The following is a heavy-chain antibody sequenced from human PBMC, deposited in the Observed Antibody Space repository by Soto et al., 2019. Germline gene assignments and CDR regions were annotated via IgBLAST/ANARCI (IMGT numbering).Heavy chain of an antibody. CDR2: ISYDGSNK. V-gene: IGHV3-30-3*01. D-gene: IGHD6-13*01. CDR1: GFTFSSYA. J-gene: IGHJ5*02. Sequence: PGGSLRLSCAASGFTFSSYAMHWVRQAPGKGLEWVAVISYDGSNKYYADSVKGRFTISRDNSKNTLYLQMNSLRAEDTAVYYCARDLGSSWYLENHNWFDPWGQGTLVTVSS. CDR3: ARDLGSSWYLENHNWFDP.